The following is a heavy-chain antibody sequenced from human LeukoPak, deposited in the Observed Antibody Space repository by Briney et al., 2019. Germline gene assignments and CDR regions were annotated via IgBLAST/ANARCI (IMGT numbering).Heavy chain of an antibody. Sequence: GRPLRLSCAASGFTFSSYGMHWVRQAPGKGLEWVAVIWYDGSNKYYADSVKGRFTISRDNSKNTLYLQMNSLRAEDTAVYYCARDPRDEYSYDSSSWYYFDYWGQGTLVTVSS. J-gene: IGHJ4*02. CDR3: ARDPRDEYSYDSSSWYYFDY. CDR1: GFTFSSYG. V-gene: IGHV3-33*01. CDR2: IWYDGSNK. D-gene: IGHD6-13*01.